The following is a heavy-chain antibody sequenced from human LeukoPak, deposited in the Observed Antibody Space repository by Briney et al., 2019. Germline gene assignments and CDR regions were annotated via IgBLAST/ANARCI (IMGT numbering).Heavy chain of an antibody. CDR2: INPNSGGT. CDR3: ARSRKKVEDFDY. J-gene: IGHJ4*02. Sequence: SVKVSCKASEYTFSGYYMHWVRQAPGQGLEWMGWINPNSGGTTYAQKFQGWVTMTRDTSISTAYMELSRLRSDDTAVYYCARSRKKVEDFDYWGQGTLVTVSS. V-gene: IGHV1-2*04. CDR1: EYTFSGYY.